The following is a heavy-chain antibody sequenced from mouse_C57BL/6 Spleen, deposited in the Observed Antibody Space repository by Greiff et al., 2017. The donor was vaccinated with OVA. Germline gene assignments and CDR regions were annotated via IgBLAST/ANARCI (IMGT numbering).Heavy chain of an antibody. D-gene: IGHD2-3*01. V-gene: IGHV5-17*01. CDR2: ISRGSSTT. J-gene: IGHJ2*01. Sequence: EVQLVESGGGLVKPGGSLKLSCAASGFTFSDYGMHWVRQAPEQGLEWVAYISRGSSTTYYADTVKGRFTISRDNAKNTLFLQMTSLRSEDTAMYYCAGSDAGLDYWGQGTTLTVSS. CDR1: GFTFSDYG. CDR3: AGSDAGLDY.